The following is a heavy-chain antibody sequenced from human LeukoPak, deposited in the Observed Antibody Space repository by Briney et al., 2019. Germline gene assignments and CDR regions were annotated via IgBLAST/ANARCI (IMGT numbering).Heavy chain of an antibody. CDR3: ATHGSGSEKET. CDR1: GFTFSSYA. D-gene: IGHD3-10*01. V-gene: IGHV3-23*01. J-gene: IGHJ4*02. Sequence: PGGSLRLSGAASGFTFSSYAMSGVRQAPGKGREWVSAISGSGGSTYYADSVKGRFTISRDNSKNTLYLQMNSLRAEDTAVYYCATHGSGSEKETWGQGTLVTVSS. CDR2: ISGSGGST.